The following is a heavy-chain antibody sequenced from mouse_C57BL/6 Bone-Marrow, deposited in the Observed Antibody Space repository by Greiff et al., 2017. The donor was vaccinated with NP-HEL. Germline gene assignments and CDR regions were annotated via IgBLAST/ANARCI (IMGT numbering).Heavy chain of an antibody. D-gene: IGHD1-1*01. CDR1: GYAFSSSW. V-gene: IGHV1-82*01. CDR3: ARGVYYYGSSYDY. CDR2: IYPGDGDT. J-gene: IGHJ2*01. Sequence: QVQLKESGPELVKPGASVKISCKASGYAFSSSWMNWVKQRPGKGLEWIGRIYPGDGDTNYNGKFKGKATLTADKSSSTAYMQLSSLTSEDSAVYFCARGVYYYGSSYDYWGQGTTLTVSS.